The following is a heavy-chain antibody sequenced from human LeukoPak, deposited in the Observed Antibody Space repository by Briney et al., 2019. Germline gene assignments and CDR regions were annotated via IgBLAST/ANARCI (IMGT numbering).Heavy chain of an antibody. CDR1: GFTFSTYW. D-gene: IGHD2-15*01. CDR3: ARDSSPRDGYDAFDI. CDR2: IRQDGSEK. J-gene: IGHJ3*02. V-gene: IGHV3-7*01. Sequence: GGSLRLSCAASGFTFSTYWMTWVRQAPGKGLEWVANIRQDGSEKFYVDSVKGRSTISRDNAKNSLYLQLNSLRAEDTAVYYCARDSSPRDGYDAFDIWGQGTMVTVSS.